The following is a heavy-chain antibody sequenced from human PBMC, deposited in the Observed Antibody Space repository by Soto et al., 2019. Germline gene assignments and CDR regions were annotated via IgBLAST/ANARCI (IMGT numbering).Heavy chain of an antibody. D-gene: IGHD3-3*01. Sequence: SLKVSCKTAGYSLTSYRSSCVRQTPGQGLEWMGWISAYNGNTNYAQKLQGRVTMTTDTSTSTAYMELRSLRSDDTAVYYCARVRSVWIFGSNYYMDVWGKGTTVTVSS. J-gene: IGHJ6*03. V-gene: IGHV1-18*01. CDR3: ARVRSVWIFGSNYYMDV. CDR1: GYSLTSYR. CDR2: ISAYNGNT.